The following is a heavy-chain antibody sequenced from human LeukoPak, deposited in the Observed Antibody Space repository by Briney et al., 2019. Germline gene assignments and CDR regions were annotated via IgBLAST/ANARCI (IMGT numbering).Heavy chain of an antibody. J-gene: IGHJ5*02. CDR2: LSWNSGSI. D-gene: IGHD4-17*01. V-gene: IGHV3-9*01. CDR3: ARDNGYLESWFDP. Sequence: GRSLRLSCAASGFTFDDYAMHWVRQAPGKGLEWVSGLSWNSGSIDYADSVKGRFTISRDNAKNSLYLQMNSLRAEDTAVYYCARDNGYLESWFDPWGQGTLVTVSS. CDR1: GFTFDDYA.